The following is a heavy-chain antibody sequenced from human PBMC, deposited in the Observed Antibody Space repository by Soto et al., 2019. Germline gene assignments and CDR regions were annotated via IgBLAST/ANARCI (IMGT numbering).Heavy chain of an antibody. D-gene: IGHD5-18*01. CDR3: AREGAAMVPYWYFDL. CDR1: GGTFSSYA. Sequence: SVKVSCKASGGTFSSYAISWVRQAPGQGLEWMGGIIPIFGTANYAQKFQGRVTITADESTSTAYMELSSLRSEDTAVYYCAREGAAMVPYWYFDLWGRGTLVTVSS. V-gene: IGHV1-69*13. CDR2: IIPIFGTA. J-gene: IGHJ2*01.